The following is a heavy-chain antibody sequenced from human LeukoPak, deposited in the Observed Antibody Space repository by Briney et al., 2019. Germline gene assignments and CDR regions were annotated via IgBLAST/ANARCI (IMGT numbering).Heavy chain of an antibody. CDR2: ISAYNGNT. CDR1: GYTFTSYG. Sequence: ASVKVSCKASGYTFTSYGISWVRQAPGQGLEWMGWISAYNGNTNYAQKLQGRVTMTTDTSTSTAYMELRSLRSDDTAVYYCARDQSCSGGSCYHPFDYGGQGTLVTVSS. D-gene: IGHD2-15*01. J-gene: IGHJ4*02. CDR3: ARDQSCSGGSCYHPFDY. V-gene: IGHV1-18*01.